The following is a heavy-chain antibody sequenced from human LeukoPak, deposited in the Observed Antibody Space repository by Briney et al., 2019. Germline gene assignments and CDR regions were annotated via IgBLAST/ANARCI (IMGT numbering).Heavy chain of an antibody. CDR1: GGSLSNSDSF. CDR2: IYDSGNI. D-gene: IGHD3-22*01. J-gene: IGHJ3*02. Sequence: KSSETLSLTCTVSGGSLSNSDSFWSWIRQPPGKGLEWIGYIYDSGNIYYNPSLMSRVTMSVDTSKNQFSLQLSSVTAADTAVYCCARAPDYDSSGDAFDIWGQGTMVTVSS. V-gene: IGHV4-30-4*01. CDR3: ARAPDYDSSGDAFDI.